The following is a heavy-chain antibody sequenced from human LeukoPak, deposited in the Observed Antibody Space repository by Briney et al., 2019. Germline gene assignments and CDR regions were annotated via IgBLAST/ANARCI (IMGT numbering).Heavy chain of an antibody. CDR1: GYTFTGYY. Sequence: ASVKVSCKASGYTFTGYYMHWVRQAPGQGLEWMGCINPNSGGTKYAQKFQGGVTLTRDTSISTAYMELSRLRSDDTAVYYCARGPYCSGGSCPDYWGQGTLVTVSS. CDR3: ARGPYCSGGSCPDY. V-gene: IGHV1-2*02. J-gene: IGHJ4*02. D-gene: IGHD2-15*01. CDR2: INPNSGGT.